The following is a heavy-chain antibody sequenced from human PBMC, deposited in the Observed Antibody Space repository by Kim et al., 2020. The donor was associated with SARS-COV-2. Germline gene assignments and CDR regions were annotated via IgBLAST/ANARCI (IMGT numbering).Heavy chain of an antibody. D-gene: IGHD6-19*01. J-gene: IGHJ4*02. V-gene: IGHV1-3*01. Sequence: KCQGRVTITRDTPASKAYMGLSSLRSEDTSVYYCARDRYSSGWPFDYWGQGTLVTVSS. CDR3: ARDRYSSGWPFDY.